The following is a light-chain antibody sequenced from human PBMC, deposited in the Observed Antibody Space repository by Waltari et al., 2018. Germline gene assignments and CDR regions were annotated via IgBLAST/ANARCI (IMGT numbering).Light chain of an antibody. CDR2: HAS. CDR1: QSVSTF. CDR3: QQRANWPPLT. V-gene: IGKV3-11*01. J-gene: IGKJ4*01. Sequence: EIVLTQSPATLSLAPGERATLSCRASQSVSTFLAWYQQKPGQAPRLLIYHASTRATGSPARFSGSGSGTDVTLTISSLEPEDFAVYYCQQRANWPPLTFGGGTKVEI.